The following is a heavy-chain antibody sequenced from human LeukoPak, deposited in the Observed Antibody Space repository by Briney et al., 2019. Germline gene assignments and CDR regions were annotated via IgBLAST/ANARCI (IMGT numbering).Heavy chain of an antibody. CDR2: INQSGST. D-gene: IGHD3-10*01. Sequence: SETLSLTCTVYGGSFSGYYWSWIRQPPGKGLEWIGEINQSGSTNSNPSLKSRVTISADTSKNQFSLKLNSMTAADTAVYYCARLYGSGSYYRHWGQGTLVTVSS. CDR3: ARLYGSGSYYRH. J-gene: IGHJ4*02. V-gene: IGHV4-34*01. CDR1: GGSFSGYY.